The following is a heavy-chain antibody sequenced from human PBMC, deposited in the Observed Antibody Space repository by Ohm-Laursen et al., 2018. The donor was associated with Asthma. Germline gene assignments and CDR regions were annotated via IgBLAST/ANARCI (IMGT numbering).Heavy chain of an antibody. CDR3: ARQGTVTINWFDP. V-gene: IGHV4-34*01. Sequence: SDTLSLTCSVFGGSLSGYYWSWIRQPPGKGLEWIGEINHSGSTNYNPSLKSRVTISVDTSKNQFSLKLSSVTAADTAVYYCARQGTVTINWFDPWGQGTLVTVSS. CDR1: GGSLSGYY. J-gene: IGHJ5*02. CDR2: INHSGST. D-gene: IGHD4-17*01.